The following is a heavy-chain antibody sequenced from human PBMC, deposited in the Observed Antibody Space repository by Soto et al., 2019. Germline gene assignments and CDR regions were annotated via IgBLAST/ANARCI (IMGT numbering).Heavy chain of an antibody. V-gene: IGHV4-39*01. Sequence: PSETLSLTCTVSGGSISSSSYYWGWIRQPPGKGLEWIGSIYYSGSTYYNPSLKSRVTISVDTSKNQFSLKLSSVTAADTAVYYCARQYYDFWSGYPYDYYYYMDVWGKGTTVTVSS. CDR1: GGSISSSSYY. J-gene: IGHJ6*03. CDR2: IYYSGST. CDR3: ARQYYDFWSGYPYDYYYYMDV. D-gene: IGHD3-3*01.